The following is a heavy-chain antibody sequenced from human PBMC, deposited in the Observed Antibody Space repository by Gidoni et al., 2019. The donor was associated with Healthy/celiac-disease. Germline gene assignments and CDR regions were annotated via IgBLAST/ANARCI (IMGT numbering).Heavy chain of an antibody. J-gene: IGHJ4*02. CDR2: ISAYNGNT. CDR1: GYTLTSYG. Sequence: QVQLVQSGAEVKKPGASVQVSCQASGYTLTSYGISWVRQSPGQGLEWMGWISAYNGNTNYAQKLQGRVTMTTDTSTSTAYMELRSLRSDDTAVYYCARDQALWGRVAGPFDYWGQGTLVTVSS. CDR3: ARDQALWGRVAGPFDY. D-gene: IGHD6-19*01. V-gene: IGHV1-18*04.